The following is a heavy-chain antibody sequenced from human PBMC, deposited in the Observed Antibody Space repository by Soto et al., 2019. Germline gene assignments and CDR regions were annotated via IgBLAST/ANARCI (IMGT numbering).Heavy chain of an antibody. Sequence: GGSLRLSCAASGFTFSSYAMSWVRQAPGKGLEWVSAISGSGGSTYYADSVKGRFTISRDNSKNTLYLQMNSLGAEDTDVYYCSKRYYYDSSGYYPLFDYWGQGTLVTVSS. V-gene: IGHV3-23*01. CDR2: ISGSGGST. CDR1: GFTFSSYA. D-gene: IGHD3-22*01. CDR3: SKRYYYDSSGYYPLFDY. J-gene: IGHJ4*02.